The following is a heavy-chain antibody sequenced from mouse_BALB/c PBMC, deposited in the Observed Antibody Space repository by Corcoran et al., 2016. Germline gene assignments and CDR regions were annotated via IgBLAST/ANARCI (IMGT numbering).Heavy chain of an antibody. CDR2: IYPYNGDT. D-gene: IGHD2-2*01. Sequence: EVQLQQSGPELVKPGASVKMSCKASGYTFTSYVMHWLKQKPGQGLEWMGYIYPYNGDTKYNEKFKGTATLTSDKSSSTAYMELSSLTSEDSAVYYCAREVPGGYPFDYWGQGTTLTVSS. V-gene: IGHV1S136*01. CDR3: AREVPGGYPFDY. CDR1: GYTFTSYV. J-gene: IGHJ2*01.